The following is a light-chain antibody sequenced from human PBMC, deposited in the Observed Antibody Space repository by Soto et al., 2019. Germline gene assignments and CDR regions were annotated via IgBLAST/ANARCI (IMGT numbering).Light chain of an antibody. CDR1: QIFSSN. J-gene: IGKJ5*01. V-gene: IGKV3-15*01. CDR3: QQYNNWPLT. Sequence: ETVITQSPATLSVTPGERPTLSCRASQIFSSNLAWYQQKPGQAPRLLIYGASSRATGIPVRFSGSGSGTEFTLTISSLQSEDFAVYYCQQYNNWPLTFGQGTRLEIK. CDR2: GAS.